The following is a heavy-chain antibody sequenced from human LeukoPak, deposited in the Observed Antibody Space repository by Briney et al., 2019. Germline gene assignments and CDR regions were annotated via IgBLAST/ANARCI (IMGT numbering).Heavy chain of an antibody. Sequence: SVKVSCKASGGSFSSYAISWVRQAPGQGLEWMGRIIPILGIANYAQKFQGRVTITADKSTSTAYMKLSSLRSEDTAVYYCAAEIAVAGTGVFDYWGQGTLVTVSS. V-gene: IGHV1-69*04. CDR1: GGSFSSYA. CDR3: AAEIAVAGTGVFDY. CDR2: IIPILGIA. D-gene: IGHD6-19*01. J-gene: IGHJ4*02.